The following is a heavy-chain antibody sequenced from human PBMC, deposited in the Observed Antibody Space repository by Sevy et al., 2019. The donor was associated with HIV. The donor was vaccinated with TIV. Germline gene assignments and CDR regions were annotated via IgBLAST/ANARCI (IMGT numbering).Heavy chain of an antibody. V-gene: IGHV3-21*01. J-gene: IGHJ4*02. D-gene: IGHD1-26*01. CDR3: AREAQVVGVDLDF. Sequence: GGSLRLSCAASGFTFSSHSMNWVRQAPGKGLEWVASISSTSSYIYHADSVKGRFTVSRDNVKNSLFLQMNNLRVDDTAVYYCAREAQVVGVDLDFWGQGTLVTVSS. CDR1: GFTFSSHS. CDR2: ISSTSSYI.